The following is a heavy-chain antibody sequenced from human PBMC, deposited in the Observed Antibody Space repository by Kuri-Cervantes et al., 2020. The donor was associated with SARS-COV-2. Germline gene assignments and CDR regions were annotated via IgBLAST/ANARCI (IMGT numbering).Heavy chain of an antibody. J-gene: IGHJ3*02. CDR3: AKDPCAVVVSGAFDT. Sequence: GGSLRLSCAPSGSTFTTFAMSWVRQAPGKGLEWVSTINYNAESTYHADSVKGRFTISRDNSKNTMFLQMDNLRAEDTATYYCAKDPCAVVVSGAFDTWGQGTMVTVSS. CDR1: GSTFTTFA. V-gene: IGHV3-23*01. D-gene: IGHD3-22*01. CDR2: INYNAEST.